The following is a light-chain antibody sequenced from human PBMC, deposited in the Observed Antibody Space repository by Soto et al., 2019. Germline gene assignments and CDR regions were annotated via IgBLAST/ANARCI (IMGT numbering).Light chain of an antibody. CDR3: CSYAGSYTFGV. CDR1: SSDVGGYNY. J-gene: IGLJ2*01. V-gene: IGLV2-11*01. CDR2: DVS. Sequence: QSGLTQPRSVSGSPGQSVTISCTGTSSDVGGYNYVSWYQQHPGKAPKLMIYDVSKRPSGVPDRFSGSKSGNTASLTISGLQAEDEADYYCCSYAGSYTFGVFGGGTKLTVL.